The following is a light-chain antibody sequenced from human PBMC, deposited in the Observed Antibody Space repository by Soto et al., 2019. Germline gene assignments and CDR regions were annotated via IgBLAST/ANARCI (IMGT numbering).Light chain of an antibody. J-gene: IGKJ1*01. V-gene: IGKV3-20*01. Sequence: IVLTQSPGTLSLSPGERATLSCRPSQTVTSSSLAWYQQNPGQASRLLIYGASRRATGIPDRFSGSGSGTDFTLTISRLEPEDFAIYFCQYYGSSPGTFGQGTKVDIK. CDR3: QYYGSSPGT. CDR2: GAS. CDR1: QTVTSSS.